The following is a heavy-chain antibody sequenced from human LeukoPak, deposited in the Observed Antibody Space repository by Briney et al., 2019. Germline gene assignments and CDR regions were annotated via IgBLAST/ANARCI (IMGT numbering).Heavy chain of an antibody. CDR3: ANAYYDYVWGSHDAFDI. Sequence: GGSLRLSCVSSGFTFGDYSMSWFRQAPGKGLEWVSYISSSGSTIYYADSVKGRFTISRDNAKNSLYLQMNSLRAEDTAVYYCANAYYDYVWGSHDAFDIWGQGTMVTVSS. CDR1: GFTFGDYS. D-gene: IGHD3-16*01. CDR2: ISSSGSTI. J-gene: IGHJ3*02. V-gene: IGHV3-11*01.